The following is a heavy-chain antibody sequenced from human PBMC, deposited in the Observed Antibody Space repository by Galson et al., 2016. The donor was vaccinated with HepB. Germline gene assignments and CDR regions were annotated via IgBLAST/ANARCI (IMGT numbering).Heavy chain of an antibody. J-gene: IGHJ3*02. V-gene: IGHV3-53*01. D-gene: IGHD1-26*01. CDR1: GFTVSVNY. CDR3: ARDGGNRGSYSVGDAFDI. CDR2: FYADENT. Sequence: SLRLSCAASGFTVSVNYMSWVRQAPGKGLEWVSVFYADENTYYADSVKGRFTISRDNSQTTLYLQMNSLRAEDTAMYYCARDGGNRGSYSVGDAFDIWGQGTMVTVS.